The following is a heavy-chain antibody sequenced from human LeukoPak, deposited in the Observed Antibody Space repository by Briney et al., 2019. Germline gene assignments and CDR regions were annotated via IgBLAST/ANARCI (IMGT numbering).Heavy chain of an antibody. J-gene: IGHJ5*02. CDR3: ATRRISRSTRYKWFDP. D-gene: IGHD2-2*01. CDR1: GYTFTSTG. CDR2: ISPYNGNT. V-gene: IGHV1-18*01. Sequence: ASVKVSCKASGYTFTSTGINWVRQAPGQGLEWMAWISPYNGNTKYARKFQGRVTVTTDTSTTTAYMDLRSLRSEDTAVYYCATRRISRSTRYKWFDPWGQGTLVTVSS.